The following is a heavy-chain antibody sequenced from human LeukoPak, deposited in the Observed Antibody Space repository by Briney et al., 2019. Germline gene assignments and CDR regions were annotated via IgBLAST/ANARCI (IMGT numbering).Heavy chain of an antibody. J-gene: IGHJ4*02. CDR3: ARGPPPRGGSGSYYPFDY. D-gene: IGHD3-10*01. CDR2: INHSGST. Sequence: SETLSLTCAVYGGSFSGYYWSWLRQPPGKGLEGIGEINHSGSTNYNPSLTSRVTISVDTSKTQFSLKLSSLTAADTAVYYCARGPPPRGGSGSYYPFDYWGQGTLVTVSS. CDR1: GGSFSGYY. V-gene: IGHV4-34*01.